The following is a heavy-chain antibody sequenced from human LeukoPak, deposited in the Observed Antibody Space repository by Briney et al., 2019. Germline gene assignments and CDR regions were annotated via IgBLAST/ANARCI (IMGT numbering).Heavy chain of an antibody. CDR1: AFTFSSYT. V-gene: IGHV3-21*04. J-gene: IGHJ4*02. D-gene: IGHD3-10*01. CDR2: ISESSTYI. CDR3: ARVKRFGSQYFDY. Sequence: GGSLRLSCAASAFTFSSYTMNWVRQAPGKGLEWVSCISESSTYIYYADSVKGRFTISRDNAKNSLYLQMNSLRAEDTAVYYCARVKRFGSQYFDYWGQGTLVTVSS.